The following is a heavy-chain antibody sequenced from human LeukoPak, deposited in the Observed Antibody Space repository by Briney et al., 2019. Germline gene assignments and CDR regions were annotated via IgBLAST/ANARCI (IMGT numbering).Heavy chain of an antibody. V-gene: IGHV3-30*02. CDR2: IRYDGSNE. J-gene: IGHJ6*03. Sequence: GGSLRLSCAASGFTFSSYGMHWVRQAPGKGLEWVSFIRYDGSNEYYADSVRGRFTISRDNSKNTLYLQMGSLRAEDMAVYYCARDRVVIRYYYYYYMDVWGKGTTVTVSS. D-gene: IGHD2-15*01. CDR3: ARDRVVIRYYYYYYMDV. CDR1: GFTFSSYG.